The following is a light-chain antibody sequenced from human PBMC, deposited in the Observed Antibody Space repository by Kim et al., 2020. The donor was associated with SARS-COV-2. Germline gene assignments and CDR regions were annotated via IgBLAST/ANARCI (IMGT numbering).Light chain of an antibody. CDR2: GAS. CDR1: QSISSN. V-gene: IGKV3-15*01. J-gene: IGKJ5*01. CDR3: QQYSDWRPIT. Sequence: SPGERVTLSGRARQSISSNLAWYQQKPGQAPRLLISGASTRATNIPSRFSGSGSGREFTLTITTLQSEDFAIYYCQQYSDWRPITFGQGTRLEIK.